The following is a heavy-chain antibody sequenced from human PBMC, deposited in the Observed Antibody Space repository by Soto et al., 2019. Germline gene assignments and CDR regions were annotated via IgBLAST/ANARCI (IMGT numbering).Heavy chain of an antibody. V-gene: IGHV1-24*01. J-gene: IGHJ4*02. Sequence: ASVKVSCKVSGYTLTELSMHWVRQAPGKGLEWMGGFDPEDGETIYAQKFQGRVTMTEDTSTDTAYMELSSLRSEDTAVYYCATGPYYYDSSGYYWDYWGQGTLVTV. CDR2: FDPEDGET. CDR1: GYTLTELS. CDR3: ATGPYYYDSSGYYWDY. D-gene: IGHD3-22*01.